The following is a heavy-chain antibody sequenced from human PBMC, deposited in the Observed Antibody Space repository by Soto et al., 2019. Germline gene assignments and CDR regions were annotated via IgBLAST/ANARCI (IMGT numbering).Heavy chain of an antibody. V-gene: IGHV3-33*01. CDR3: ARDGAFGGDIVVVVAVEGMDAFDI. Sequence: SLRLSCAASGFTFSSYGMHWVRQAPGKGLEWVAVIWYDGSNKYYADSVKGRFTISRDNSKNTLYLQMNSLRAEDTAVYYCARDGAFGGDIVVVVAVEGMDAFDIWGQGTMVTVSS. CDR1: GFTFSSYG. D-gene: IGHD2-15*01. J-gene: IGHJ3*02. CDR2: IWYDGSNK.